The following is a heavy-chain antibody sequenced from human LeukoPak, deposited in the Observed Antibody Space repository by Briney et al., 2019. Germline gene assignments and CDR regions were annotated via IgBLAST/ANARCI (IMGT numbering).Heavy chain of an antibody. Sequence: SGTLSLTCAVSGGSMSTSNWWNWVRQPPGKGLEWIGEIYHDGSTNYNPSLKSRVIISVDKSKNQFSLKLNSVTAADTAVYYCARDGVGSGWYDYWGQGTLVTVSS. V-gene: IGHV4-4*02. CDR1: GGSMSTSNW. J-gene: IGHJ4*02. D-gene: IGHD6-19*01. CDR2: IYHDGST. CDR3: ARDGVGSGWYDY.